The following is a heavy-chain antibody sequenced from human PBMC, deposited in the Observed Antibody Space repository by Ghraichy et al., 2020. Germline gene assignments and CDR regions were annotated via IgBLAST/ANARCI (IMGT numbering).Heavy chain of an antibody. V-gene: IGHV4-59*02. D-gene: IGHD1/OR15-1a*01. Sequence: LSLTCSVSGDSVSRFYWSWVRQAPGKGLEWIGYIYYSGTTRYNPSLQSRVTMSVDTSKNQFSLNLRSVTDADTAVYYCARWRNNMDVWGQGTTVIVSS. CDR3: ARWRNNMDV. J-gene: IGHJ6*02. CDR2: IYYSGTT. CDR1: GDSVSRFY.